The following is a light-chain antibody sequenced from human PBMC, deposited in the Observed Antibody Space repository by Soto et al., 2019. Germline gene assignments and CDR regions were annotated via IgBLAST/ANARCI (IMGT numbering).Light chain of an antibody. Sequence: QPVLTQSPSASASLGASVRLTCTLNSGHSNYAIAWHQQQPEKGPRYLMKLKSDGSHIRGDGIPDRFSGSSSGAERYLTISSLQSEDEAHYYCQTWGTGIRVFGTGTKVTVL. CDR2: LKSDGSH. J-gene: IGLJ1*01. CDR3: QTWGTGIRV. V-gene: IGLV4-69*01. CDR1: SGHSNYA.